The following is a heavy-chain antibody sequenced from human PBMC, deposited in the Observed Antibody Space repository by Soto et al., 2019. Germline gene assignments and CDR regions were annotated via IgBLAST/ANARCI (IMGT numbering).Heavy chain of an antibody. V-gene: IGHV3-15*01. J-gene: IGHJ4*02. D-gene: IGHD4-17*01. Sequence: GGSLRLSCAASGFTFSNAWMSWVRQAPGKGLEWVGRIKSKTDGGTTDYAAPVKGRFTISRDDSKNTLYLQMNSLKTEDTAVYYCTSDGMTTPRPKYFDYWGQGTLVTVSS. CDR3: TSDGMTTPRPKYFDY. CDR1: GFTFSNAW. CDR2: IKSKTDGGTT.